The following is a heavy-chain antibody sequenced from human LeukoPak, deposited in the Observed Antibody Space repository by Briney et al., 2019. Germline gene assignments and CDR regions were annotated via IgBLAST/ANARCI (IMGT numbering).Heavy chain of an antibody. CDR2: IYTSGST. CDR1: GGSISSSSYY. J-gene: IGHJ6*03. D-gene: IGHD3-22*01. V-gene: IGHV4-39*07. CDR3: ARRIGVIMDYYYYYYMDV. Sequence: SETLSLTCTVSGGSISSSSYYWGWIRQPPGKGLEWIGRIYTSGSTNYNPSLKSRVTISVDTSKNQFSLKLSSVTAADTAVYYCARRIGVIMDYYYYYYMDVWGKGTTVTVSS.